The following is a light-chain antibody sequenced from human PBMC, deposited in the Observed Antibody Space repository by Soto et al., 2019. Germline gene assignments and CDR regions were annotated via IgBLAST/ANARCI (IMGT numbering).Light chain of an antibody. CDR2: EVS. Sequence: QSALTQPASVSGSPGQSIIISCTGPSSDVGGYNFVSWYQQHPGNVPKLMIYEVSNRPSGVSNRFSGSKSGNTASLTISGLQAEDEADYYCSSYTTSSTLVFGGGTKVTVL. V-gene: IGLV2-14*01. CDR1: SSDVGGYNF. CDR3: SSYTTSSTLV. J-gene: IGLJ3*02.